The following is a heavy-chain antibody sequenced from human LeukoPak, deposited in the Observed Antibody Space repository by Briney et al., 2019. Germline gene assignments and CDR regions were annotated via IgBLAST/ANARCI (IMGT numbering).Heavy chain of an antibody. D-gene: IGHD2-2*01. Sequence: ASVTVSFKASGYTFTNYDINWVRQATGQGLEWMGWMNPNSGNTGYAQKFQGRVTMTRNTSISTAYMELSSLRSEDTAVYYCASKLKDIVVVPAARAPSKSWSMDVWGQGTTVTVSS. CDR3: ASKLKDIVVVPAARAPSKSWSMDV. CDR2: MNPNSGNT. CDR1: GYTFTNYD. J-gene: IGHJ6*02. V-gene: IGHV1-8*01.